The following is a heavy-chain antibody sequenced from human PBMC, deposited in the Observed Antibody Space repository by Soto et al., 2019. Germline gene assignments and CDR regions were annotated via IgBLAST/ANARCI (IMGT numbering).Heavy chain of an antibody. J-gene: IGHJ6*04. V-gene: IGHV3-53*01. D-gene: IGHD3-10*01. Sequence: GGSLRLSCAASGFTVSSNYMSWVRQAPGKGLEWVSVIYSGGSTYYADSVKGRFTISRDNSKNTLYLQMNSLRAEDTAVYYCARDTMVRGLSTGYYYYGRDVRRKGSTFT. CDR2: IYSGGST. CDR1: GFTVSSNY. CDR3: ARDTMVRGLSTGYYYYGRDV.